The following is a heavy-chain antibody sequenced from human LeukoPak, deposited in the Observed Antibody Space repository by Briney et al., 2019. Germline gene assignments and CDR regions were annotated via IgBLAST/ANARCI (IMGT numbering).Heavy chain of an antibody. CDR3: AKRIGSCDIIRSLWVDY. J-gene: IGHJ4*02. CDR1: GFTISGYV. D-gene: IGHD1-26*01. CDR2: ISGSGGST. Sequence: PGGSLRLSCAASGFTISGYVMCWVRQAPGKRLEWVSTISGSGGSTYYADSVKGRFTISRDNSKNTLYLQMNSLRAEDTAVYYCAKRIGSCDIIRSLWVDYWGQGALVTVSS. V-gene: IGHV3-23*01.